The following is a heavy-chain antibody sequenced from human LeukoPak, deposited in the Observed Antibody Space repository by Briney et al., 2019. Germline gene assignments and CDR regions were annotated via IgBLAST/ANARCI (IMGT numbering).Heavy chain of an antibody. Sequence: PSETLSLTCTVSGGSISSYYLSWIRQPPGKGLEWIGYIYYSGSTNYNPSLKSRVTISVDTSKNQFSLKLSSVTAADTAVYYCARDGLTIFGVVTLAYLSFDYWGQGTLVTASS. J-gene: IGHJ4*02. CDR2: IYYSGST. D-gene: IGHD3-3*01. CDR3: ARDGLTIFGVVTLAYLSFDY. V-gene: IGHV4-59*01. CDR1: GGSISSYY.